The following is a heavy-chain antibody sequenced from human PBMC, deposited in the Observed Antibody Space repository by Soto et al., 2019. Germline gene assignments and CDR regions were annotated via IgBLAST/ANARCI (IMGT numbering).Heavy chain of an antibody. Sequence: QLLQSGGGLVQPGGSLTLSCAASGFTFGTTDMSWVRQAPGEGLEWVSTIDGSGGITYYADSVKGRFTISRDNSTNNVYLKMHSLGGNDTALYYCVKNSGWFNTWGQGALVTVSS. CDR1: GFTFGTTD. CDR3: VKNSGWFNT. D-gene: IGHD3-10*01. V-gene: IGHV3-23*01. J-gene: IGHJ5*02. CDR2: IDGSGGIT.